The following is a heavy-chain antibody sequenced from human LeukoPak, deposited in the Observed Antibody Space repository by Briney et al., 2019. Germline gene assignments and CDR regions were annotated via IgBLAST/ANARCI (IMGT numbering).Heavy chain of an antibody. J-gene: IGHJ4*02. CDR3: AREFSYSGGPDY. D-gene: IGHD6-19*01. V-gene: IGHV1-3*01. Sequence: ASVKVSCKASGYTFTSYAMHWVRQAPRQRLEWMGWINAGNGNTKYSQKFQGRVTITRDTSASTAYMELSSLRSEDTAVYYCAREFSYSGGPDYWGQGTLVTVSS. CDR1: GYTFTSYA. CDR2: INAGNGNT.